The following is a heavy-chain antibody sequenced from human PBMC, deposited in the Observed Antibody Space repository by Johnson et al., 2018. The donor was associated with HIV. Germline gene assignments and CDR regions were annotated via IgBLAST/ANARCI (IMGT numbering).Heavy chain of an antibody. CDR2: ISSSGSTI. D-gene: IGHD3-16*01. Sequence: EVQLVESGGGVVQPGRSLSLSCAASGFTFSSYAMNWVRQAPGKGLEWVSYISSSGSTIYYADSVKGRFTISRDNAKNSLYLQMNSLRAEDTAVYYCARGGWGDAFDIWGQGTMVTVSS. CDR1: GFTFSSYA. V-gene: IGHV3-48*04. J-gene: IGHJ3*02. CDR3: ARGGWGDAFDI.